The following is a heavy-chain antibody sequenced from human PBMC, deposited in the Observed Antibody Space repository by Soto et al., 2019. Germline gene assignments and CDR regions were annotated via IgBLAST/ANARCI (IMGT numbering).Heavy chain of an antibody. J-gene: IGHJ4*02. D-gene: IGHD3-3*01. CDR2: IKQDGSEK. CDR1: GFTFSSYW. Sequence: EVQLVESGGGLVQPGGSLRLSCAASGFTFSSYWMSWVRQAPGKGLEWVANIKQDGSEKYYVDSVKGRFTISRDNAKNSLYLQMNSLRPEDTALYYCARGCYDFWSGYCLIFDYWGQGTLVTVSS. CDR3: ARGCYDFWSGYCLIFDY. V-gene: IGHV3-7*01.